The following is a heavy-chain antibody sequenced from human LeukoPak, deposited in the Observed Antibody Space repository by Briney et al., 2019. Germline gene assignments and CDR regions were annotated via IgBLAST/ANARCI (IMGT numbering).Heavy chain of an antibody. CDR3: AAYGSGSYYIPYWYFDL. D-gene: IGHD3-10*01. J-gene: IGHJ2*01. V-gene: IGHV4-59*01. CDR1: GGSISSYY. Sequence: SETLSLTCTVSGGSISSYYWSWIRQPPGKGLEWIGYIYYSGSTNYNPTLKSRVTISVDTSKNQFSLKLSSVTAADTAVYYCAAYGSGSYYIPYWYFDLWGRGTLVTVSS. CDR2: IYYSGST.